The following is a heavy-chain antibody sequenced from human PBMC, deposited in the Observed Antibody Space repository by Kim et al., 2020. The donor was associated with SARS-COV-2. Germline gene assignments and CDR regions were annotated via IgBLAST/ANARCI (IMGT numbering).Heavy chain of an antibody. CDR3: ASGPSLWFGELPHGY. CDR1: GGSFSGYY. Sequence: SETLSLTCAVYGGSFSGYYWSWIRQPPGKGLEWIGEINHSGSTNYNPSLKSRVTISVDTSKNQFSLKLSSVTAADTAVYYCASGPSLWFGELPHGYWGQGTLVTVSS. D-gene: IGHD3-10*01. J-gene: IGHJ4*02. V-gene: IGHV4-34*01. CDR2: INHSGST.